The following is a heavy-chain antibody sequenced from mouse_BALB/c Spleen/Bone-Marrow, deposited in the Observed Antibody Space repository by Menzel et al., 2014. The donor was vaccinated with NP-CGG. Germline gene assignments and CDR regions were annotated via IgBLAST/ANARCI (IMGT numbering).Heavy chain of an antibody. CDR2: ISSGSSPI. D-gene: IGHD4-1*01. J-gene: IGHJ2*01. CDR1: GFTFSSFG. CDR3: TRGGNWEDFDY. Sequence: EVNVVDSGGGLVQPGGSRKLSCAASGFTFSSFGMHWVRQAPEKGLEWVAYISSGSSPIFYADTVKGRFTISRDNPKNTLFLQMTNIRTEDTAMYYCTRGGNWEDFDYWGQGTTLTVSS. V-gene: IGHV5-17*02.